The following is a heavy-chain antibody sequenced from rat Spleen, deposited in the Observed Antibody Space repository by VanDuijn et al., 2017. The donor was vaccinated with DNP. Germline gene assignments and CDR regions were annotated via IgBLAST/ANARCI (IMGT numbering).Heavy chain of an antibody. CDR2: VRYNGDT. CDR3: ARSPETSYIYFPWAY. J-gene: IGHJ3*01. D-gene: IGHD1-2*01. V-gene: IGHV2-34*01. CDR1: GFSLTSYG. Sequence: VQPSETLSLTCTVSGFSLTSYGVNWVRQPPGKGLEWMGRVRYNGDTSYNSALKSRLSINRDTSESQVFLKMNSLQTEDTATYYCARSPETSYIYFPWAYWGQGTLVIVSS.